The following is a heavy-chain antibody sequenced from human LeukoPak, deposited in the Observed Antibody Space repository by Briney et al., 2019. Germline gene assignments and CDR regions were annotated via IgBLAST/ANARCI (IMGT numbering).Heavy chain of an antibody. CDR1: GFTFSSFT. J-gene: IGHJ6*02. V-gene: IGHV3-21*01. CDR2: ISRGGDYI. CDR3: AREEDSSAIRTSYGMDV. Sequence: GGSLRLSCAASGFTFSSFTMNWVRQAPGQGLEWVSCISRGGDYIYYADSVGGRFTISRDNAKKTVHLQMNSLRAEDTAVYYCAREEDSSAIRTSYGMDVWGQGTAVTVSS. D-gene: IGHD6-19*01.